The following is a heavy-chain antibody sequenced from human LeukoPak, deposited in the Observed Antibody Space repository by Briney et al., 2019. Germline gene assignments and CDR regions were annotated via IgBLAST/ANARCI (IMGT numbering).Heavy chain of an antibody. V-gene: IGHV3-21*01. Sequence: WGSLRLSCAASGFTFSSSSMNWVRQAPGKGLEWVSSISSGSSYKHYADSVKGRFTISRDNAKKSLYLQMSSLRAEDTAVYYCARVIPNGDPFDFWGQGTLVTVSS. J-gene: IGHJ4*02. D-gene: IGHD4-17*01. CDR2: ISSGSSYK. CDR1: GFTFSSSS. CDR3: ARVIPNGDPFDF.